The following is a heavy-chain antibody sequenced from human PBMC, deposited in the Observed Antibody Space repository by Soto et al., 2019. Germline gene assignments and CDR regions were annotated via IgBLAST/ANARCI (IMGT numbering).Heavy chain of an antibody. D-gene: IGHD6-13*01. J-gene: IGHJ4*02. Sequence: ESGGGLVQPGGSLRLSCAASGFTFDTYSMNWVRQAPGKGLEWVSFISSRSSAIYYADSVRGRFTVSRDNAKNSLYLQLNSLRDEDAAVYYCARDSPAAAGPFDSWGLGTLVTVSS. CDR3: ARDSPAAAGPFDS. V-gene: IGHV3-48*02. CDR1: GFTFDTYS. CDR2: ISSRSSAI.